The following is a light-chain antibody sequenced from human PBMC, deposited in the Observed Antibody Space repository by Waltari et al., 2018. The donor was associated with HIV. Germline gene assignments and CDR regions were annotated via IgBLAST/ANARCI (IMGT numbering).Light chain of an antibody. CDR3: MIWHSSAWV. V-gene: IGLV5-45*01. CDR1: SGIPVCIYR. CDR2: YKSDSDK. Sequence: QAVLTQPASLSASPGASASLTCPLRSGIPVCIYRLFSYTQKSGSPPQYLLRYKSDSDKQLGSGVPSRFSGSKDASANAGILLISGLQSEDEADYYCMIWHSSAWVFGGGTKLTVL. J-gene: IGLJ2*01.